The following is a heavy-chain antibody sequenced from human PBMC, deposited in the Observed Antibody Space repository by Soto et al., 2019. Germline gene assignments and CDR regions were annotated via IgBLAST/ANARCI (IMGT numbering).Heavy chain of an antibody. J-gene: IGHJ4*02. CDR3: VRDFHSGSYFFDY. CDR2: ISTDGSNK. D-gene: IGHD1-26*01. CDR1: AFVFNSYA. V-gene: IGHV3-30-3*01. Sequence: GGSLRLSCAASAFVFNSYAMHRVRQTPAQGLEWVAVISTDGSNKFYADSVKGRFNISRDNSKNTLYLEMTSLREEDTAMYYCVRDFHSGSYFFDYWGQGTLVTVSS.